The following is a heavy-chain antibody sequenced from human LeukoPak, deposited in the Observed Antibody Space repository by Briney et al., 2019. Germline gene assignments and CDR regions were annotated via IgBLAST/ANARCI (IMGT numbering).Heavy chain of an antibody. CDR2: INHSGST. V-gene: IGHV4-34*01. CDR1: GGSFSGYY. Sequence: PSETLSLTCAVYGGSFSGYYWSWIRQPPGKGLEWIGEINHSGSTNYNPSLKSRVTISVDTSKNQFSLKLSSVTAADTAVYYCATSYGAVAFDIWGQGTMVTVSS. D-gene: IGHD5-18*01. J-gene: IGHJ3*02. CDR3: ATSYGAVAFDI.